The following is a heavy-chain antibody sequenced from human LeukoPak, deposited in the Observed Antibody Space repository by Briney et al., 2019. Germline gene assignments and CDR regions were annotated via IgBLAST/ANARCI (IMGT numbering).Heavy chain of an antibody. J-gene: IGHJ4*02. Sequence: SQTLSLTCVISGDSVSSNSAAWNWIRQSPSRGFEWLGRTYYRSKWYTDYAVSVRSRTTINPDTSKNQFSLHLSSVTPEDTAIYYCARDLQVSTVLKPPYDFWGQGILVTVSS. CDR3: ARDLQVSTVLKPPYDF. CDR2: TYYRSKWYT. D-gene: IGHD1-1*01. CDR1: GDSVSSNSAA. V-gene: IGHV6-1*01.